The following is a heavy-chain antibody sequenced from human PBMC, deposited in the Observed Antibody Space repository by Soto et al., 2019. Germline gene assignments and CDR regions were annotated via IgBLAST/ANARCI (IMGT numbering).Heavy chain of an antibody. J-gene: IGHJ5*02. V-gene: IGHV1-2*02. D-gene: IGHD3-10*01. CDR1: GYTFTGYY. Sequence: ASVNLSCKTSGYTFTGYYIHWGRQAPEQRLEWMGWINPNSGGTNYAQKFQGRVTMTRDTSISTAYMELSRLRSDDTAVYYCARGSGITMVRENWFDPWGQGTLVT. CDR3: ARGSGITMVRENWFDP. CDR2: INPNSGGT.